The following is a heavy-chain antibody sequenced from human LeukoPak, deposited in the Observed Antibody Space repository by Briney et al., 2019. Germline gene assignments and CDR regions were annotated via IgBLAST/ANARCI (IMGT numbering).Heavy chain of an antibody. J-gene: IGHJ4*02. CDR1: GFTFSSYA. V-gene: IGHV3-64*01. D-gene: IGHD3-10*01. CDR2: ISSNGGST. CDR3: ARVPTYYGSGSYDY. Sequence: GGSLRLSCAASGFTFSSYAMHWVRQAPGKGLEYVSAISSNGGSTYYANSVKGRFTISRDNSKNTLYLQMGSLRAEDMAVYYCARVPTYYGSGSYDYWGQGTLVTVSS.